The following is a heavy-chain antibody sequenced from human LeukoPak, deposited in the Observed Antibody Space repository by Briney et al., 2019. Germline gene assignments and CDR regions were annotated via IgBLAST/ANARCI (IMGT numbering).Heavy chain of an antibody. CDR2: ISGSGVST. V-gene: IGHV3-23*01. D-gene: IGHD3-22*01. J-gene: IGHJ4*02. CDR1: GFTLSSYA. CDR3: AKDLSSGYFYFDY. Sequence: GGSLRLSCAASGFTLSSYAMSWVRQARGKGLEWVSAISGSGVSTYYADSVKGRFTISRDNSKNTLYLQMNSLRAEDTAVYYCAKDLSSGYFYFDYWGQGTLVTVSS.